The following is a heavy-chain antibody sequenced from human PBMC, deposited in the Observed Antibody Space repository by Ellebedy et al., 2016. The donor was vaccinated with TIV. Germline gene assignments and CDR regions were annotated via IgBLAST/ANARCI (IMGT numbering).Heavy chain of an antibody. CDR2: ISSSSSTI. D-gene: IGHD2/OR15-2a*01. Sequence: GESLKISCAASGFTFSSYSMNWVRQAPGKGLEWVSYISSSSSTIYYADSVKGRFTISRDNAKNSLDLQMNSLRAEDTAVYYCAKDLSTSHGSDAFDIWGQGTTVTVSS. V-gene: IGHV3-48*04. CDR1: GFTFSSYS. CDR3: AKDLSTSHGSDAFDI. J-gene: IGHJ3*02.